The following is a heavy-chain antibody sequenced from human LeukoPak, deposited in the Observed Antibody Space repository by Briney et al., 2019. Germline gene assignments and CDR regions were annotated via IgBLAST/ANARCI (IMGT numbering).Heavy chain of an antibody. V-gene: IGHV3-21*01. Sequence: GGSLRLSCAASGFTFSSYSMNWVRQAPGKGLEWVSSISSSSSYIYYADSVKGRFTISRDNAKNSLYLQMNSLRAEDTAVYYCARLYQLLSLYYYYYMDVWGKGTTVTVSS. J-gene: IGHJ6*03. CDR1: GFTFSSYS. D-gene: IGHD2-2*01. CDR3: ARLYQLLSLYYYYYMDV. CDR2: ISSSSSYI.